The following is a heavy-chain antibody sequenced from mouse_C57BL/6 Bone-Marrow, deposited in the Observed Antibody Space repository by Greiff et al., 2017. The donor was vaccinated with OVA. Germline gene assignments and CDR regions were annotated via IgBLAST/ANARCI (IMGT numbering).Heavy chain of an antibody. CDR1: GFTFSSYG. CDR3: ARHLLNNARDD. D-gene: IGHD1-3*01. CDR2: ISSGGSYT. Sequence: EVQLVESGGDLVKPGGSLKLSCAASGFTFSSYGMSWVRQTPDKRLEWVATISSGGSYTYYPDSVKGRFTISRDNAKNTLYLQMSSLKSEETGMEYWARHLLNNARDDWGQGNSGTVAS. J-gene: IGHJ4*01. V-gene: IGHV5-6*01.